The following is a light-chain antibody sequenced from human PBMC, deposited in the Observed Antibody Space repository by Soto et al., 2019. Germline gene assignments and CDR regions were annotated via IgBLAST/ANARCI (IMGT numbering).Light chain of an antibody. J-gene: IGLJ2*01. Sequence: QSALTQPASVSGSPGQSITISCTGTSSDVGAYDFVSWYQQHPGKAPKLMIYDVSNRPSGVSNRFSGSKSGNTASLTISGLQAEDEADYYCSSYTSSSTPGVFGGGTKLTLL. V-gene: IGLV2-14*03. CDR3: SSYTSSSTPGV. CDR1: SSDVGAYDF. CDR2: DVS.